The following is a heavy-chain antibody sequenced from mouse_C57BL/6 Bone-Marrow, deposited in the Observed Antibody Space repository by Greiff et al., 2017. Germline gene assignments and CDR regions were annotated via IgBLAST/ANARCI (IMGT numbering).Heavy chain of an antibody. V-gene: IGHV5-17*01. CDR3: ASYYYGSSYYFDY. D-gene: IGHD1-1*01. J-gene: IGHJ2*01. CDR2: ISSGSSTI. CDR1: GFTFSDYG. Sequence: EVQRVESGGGLVKPGGSLKLSCAASGFTFSDYGMHWVRQAPEKGLEWVAYISSGSSTIYYADTVKGRFTISRDNAKNTLFLQMTSLRSEDTAMYYCASYYYGSSYYFDYWGQGTTLTVSS.